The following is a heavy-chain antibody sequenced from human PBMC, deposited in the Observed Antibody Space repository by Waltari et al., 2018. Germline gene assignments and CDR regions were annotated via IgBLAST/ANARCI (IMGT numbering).Heavy chain of an antibody. CDR3: VKEVWQQLVKMVGWFDP. V-gene: IGHV3-23*01. Sequence: EVQVLESGGGLVQPGGSLRLSCVASGFTLSSYAMSWVRPVPGKGLEWVSASGSDGRTWYADSVKGRFTISRDNSKNTLYLQMNSLRDEDAAVYYCVKEVWQQLVKMVGWFDPWGQGTLVTVSS. D-gene: IGHD6-13*01. CDR1: GFTLSSYA. CDR2: SGSDGRT. J-gene: IGHJ5*02.